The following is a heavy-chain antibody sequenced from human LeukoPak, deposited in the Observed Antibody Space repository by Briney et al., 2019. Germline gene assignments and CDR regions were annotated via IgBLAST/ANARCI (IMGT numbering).Heavy chain of an antibody. J-gene: IGHJ3*02. CDR2: IRSKAYGGTT. D-gene: IGHD1-14*01. CDR3: TRDGGTQPNLGAFDI. Sequence: GSLRLSCTASGFTFGDYAMSWFRQAPGKGLEWVGFIRSKAYGGTTEYAASVKGRFTISRDDSKSIAYLQMNSLKTEDTAVYYCTRDGGTQPNLGAFDIWGQGTMVTVSS. V-gene: IGHV3-49*03. CDR1: GFTFGDYA.